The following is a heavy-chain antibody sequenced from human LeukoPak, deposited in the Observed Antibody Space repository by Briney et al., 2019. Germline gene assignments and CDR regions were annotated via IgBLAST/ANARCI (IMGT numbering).Heavy chain of an antibody. J-gene: IGHJ4*02. CDR2: ISSSGSTI. D-gene: IGHD3-10*01. Sequence: GGSLRLSCAASGFSFISYGMHWVRQAPGKGLEWVSYISSSGSTIYYADSVKGRFTISRDNAKNSLYLQMNSLRAEDTAVYYCARRGIVVRGFLIGLHKQAYYFDYWGQGALVTVST. CDR3: ARRGIVVRGFLIGLHKQAYYFDY. V-gene: IGHV3-48*03. CDR1: GFSFISYG.